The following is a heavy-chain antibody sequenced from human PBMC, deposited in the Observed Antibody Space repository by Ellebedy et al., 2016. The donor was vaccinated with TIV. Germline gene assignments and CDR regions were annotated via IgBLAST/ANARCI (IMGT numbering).Heavy chain of an antibody. V-gene: IGHV2-70*18. CDR2: IDWEDDK. J-gene: IGHJ5*02. Sequence: SGPTLVKPTQTLTLTCTFSGFSLTSREMCVSWVRQPPGKALEWLALIDWEDDKYYSPSLKTRLSISMNTSKNLVVLTMTNMDPVDTATYYCARISNCSGMGDWLDPWGQGALVTVSS. CDR1: GFSLTSREMC. D-gene: IGHD2-15*01. CDR3: ARISNCSGMGDWLDP.